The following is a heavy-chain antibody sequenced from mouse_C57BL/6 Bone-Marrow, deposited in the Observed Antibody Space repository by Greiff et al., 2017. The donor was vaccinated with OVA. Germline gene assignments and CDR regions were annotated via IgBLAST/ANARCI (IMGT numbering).Heavy chain of an antibody. J-gene: IGHJ3*01. CDR1: GYAFTDYL. Sequence: VQLQQSGAELVRPGTSVKVSCKASGYAFTDYLIEWVKQRPGQGLEWIGVINPGSGGTNYNEKFKGKATLTADKSSSTAYMQLSSLTSEDSAVYFCARQRRLRFAYWGQGTLVTVSA. V-gene: IGHV1-54*01. CDR2: INPGSGGT. CDR3: ARQRRLRFAY. D-gene: IGHD3-2*02.